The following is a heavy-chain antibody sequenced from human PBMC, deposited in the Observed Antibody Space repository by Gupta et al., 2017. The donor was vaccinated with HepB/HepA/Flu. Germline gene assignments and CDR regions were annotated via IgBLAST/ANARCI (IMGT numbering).Heavy chain of an antibody. J-gene: IGHJ6*02. CDR3: AREPSYYGMDV. Sequence: GSGSYMSWVRQAPGKGLEWVSVIYGSGSTDDADSVKGRFTISRDNSKNTLYLQMNSLRAEDTAVYYCAREPSYYGMDVGGQGTTVTVSS. V-gene: IGHV3-66*01. CDR1: GSGSY. CDR2: IYGSGST.